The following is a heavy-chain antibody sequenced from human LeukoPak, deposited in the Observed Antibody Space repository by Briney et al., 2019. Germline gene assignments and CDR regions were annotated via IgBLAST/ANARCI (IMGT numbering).Heavy chain of an antibody. CDR1: GYTFTGYY. CDR2: INPNSGGT. V-gene: IGHV1-2*02. Sequence: ASVKVSCKASGYTFTGYYMHWVRQAPGQGLEWMGWINPNSGGTNYAQKFQGRVTMTRDTSVSTAYMELSRLRSDDTAVYYCARDYATRKVSAMVRGLANYWGQGTLVTVSS. J-gene: IGHJ4*02. D-gene: IGHD3-10*01. CDR3: ARDYATRKVSAMVRGLANY.